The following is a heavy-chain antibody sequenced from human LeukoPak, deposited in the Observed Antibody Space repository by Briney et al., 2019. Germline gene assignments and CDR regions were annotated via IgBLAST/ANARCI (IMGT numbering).Heavy chain of an antibody. D-gene: IGHD3-22*01. CDR2: VSGSGSST. V-gene: IGHV3-23*01. J-gene: IGHJ2*01. CDR1: GFTFSSYG. CDR3: ARDLYYYDSSGYWYFDL. Sequence: PGGSLRLSGAASGFTFSSYGMSWVRQAPGKGLEWVSVVSGSGSSTYYADSVKGRFTISRDNSKNTLYLQMNSLRAEDTAVYFCARDLYYYDSSGYWYFDLWGRGTLVTVSS.